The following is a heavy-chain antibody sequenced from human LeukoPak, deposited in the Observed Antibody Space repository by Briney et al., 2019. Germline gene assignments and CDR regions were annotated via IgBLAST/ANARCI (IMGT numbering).Heavy chain of an antibody. D-gene: IGHD3-16*01. CDR3: ARIPGGYYYAMDV. CDR1: GFTFSSYA. J-gene: IGHJ6*02. Sequence: GGSLRLSCAASGFTFSSYAMSWVRQAPGKGLEWVSYISSRSSNIYYADSVKGRFTISRDNAKNSLYLQMNSLRDEDTAVYYCARIPGGYYYAMDVWGQGTTVTVSS. V-gene: IGHV3-48*02. CDR2: ISSRSSNI.